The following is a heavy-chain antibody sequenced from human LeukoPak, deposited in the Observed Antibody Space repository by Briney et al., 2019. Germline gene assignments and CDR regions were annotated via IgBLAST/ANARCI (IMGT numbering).Heavy chain of an antibody. Sequence: GGSLRLSCAASEFTFSSYSMNWVRQAPGKGLEWVSSISSSSSYIYYADSVKGRFTISRDNAKNSLYLQMNSLRAEDTAVYYCARGSIAAAGTLYWGQGTLVTVSS. J-gene: IGHJ4*02. CDR2: ISSSSSYI. V-gene: IGHV3-21*01. D-gene: IGHD6-13*01. CDR3: ARGSIAAAGTLY. CDR1: EFTFSSYS.